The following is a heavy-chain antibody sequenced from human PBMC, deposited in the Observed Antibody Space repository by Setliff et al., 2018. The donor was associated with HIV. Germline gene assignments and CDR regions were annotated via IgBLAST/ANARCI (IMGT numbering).Heavy chain of an antibody. V-gene: IGHV1-69*10. CDR1: GGTFSSYA. CDR2: IIPILGIA. D-gene: IGHD6-19*01. CDR3: ARVALSSGWSIDY. J-gene: IGHJ4*02. Sequence: SVKVSCKASGGTFSSYAISWVRQAPGQGLEWMGGIIPILGIANYAQKFQGRVTITTDESTNTGYMELSSLRSEDTAVYYCARVALSSGWSIDYWGQGTLVTVSS.